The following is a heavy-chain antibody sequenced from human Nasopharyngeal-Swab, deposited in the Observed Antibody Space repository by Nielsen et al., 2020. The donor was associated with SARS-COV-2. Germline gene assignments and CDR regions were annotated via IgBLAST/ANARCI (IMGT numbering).Heavy chain of an antibody. CDR2: INAGNGNT. D-gene: IGHD2-15*01. V-gene: IGHV1-3*01. J-gene: IGHJ6*02. CDR3: ARERVVVVSATYYQYGMDV. Sequence: WVRQAPGQRLEWMGWINAGNGNTKYSQKSQGRVTITRDTSASTAYMEMSSLRSEDTAVYYCARERVVVVSATYYQYGMDVWGQGTTVTVSS.